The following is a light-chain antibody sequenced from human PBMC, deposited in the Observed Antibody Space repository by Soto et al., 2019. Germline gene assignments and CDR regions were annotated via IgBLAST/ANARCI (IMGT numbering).Light chain of an antibody. CDR3: QHRSNWPMYT. CDR2: DAS. V-gene: IGKV3-11*01. CDR1: QSVSDY. Sequence: EMLLTQSPATLSLSPGERATLSCRASQSVSDYLAWYQHKPGQAPRLLIYDASNRVTGIPARFSGSGSGTDFTLPISSLEPEDFAVYYCQHRSNWPMYTFGQGTKLEIK. J-gene: IGKJ2*01.